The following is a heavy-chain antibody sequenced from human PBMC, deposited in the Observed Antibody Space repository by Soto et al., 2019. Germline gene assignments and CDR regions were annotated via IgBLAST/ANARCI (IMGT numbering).Heavy chain of an antibody. CDR3: ASDLRSLYGMDV. CDR1: GGSFSGYY. Sequence: SETLSLTCAVYGGSFSGYYWNWIRQPPGKGLEWIGEINHRGSTNYNPSLKSRVTMSVDTSKKQFSLKLRSVTAADTAVYYCASDLRSLYGMDVWGQGTTVTV. V-gene: IGHV4-34*01. D-gene: IGHD3-3*01. J-gene: IGHJ6*02. CDR2: INHRGST.